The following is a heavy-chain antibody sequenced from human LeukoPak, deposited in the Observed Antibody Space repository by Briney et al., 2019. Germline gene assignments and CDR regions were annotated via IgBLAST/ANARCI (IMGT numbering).Heavy chain of an antibody. CDR1: GGSFSGYY. CDR2: INHSGST. D-gene: IGHD5-12*01. V-gene: IGHV4-34*01. Sequence: PSETLSLTCAVYGGSFSGYYWSWIRQPPGKGLEWIGEINHSGSTNYNPSLKSRVTISVDTSKNQFSLKLSSVTAADTAVYYCARGDVDIVATIPGDVGDGYKSFDYWGQGTLVTVSS. CDR3: ARGDVDIVATIPGDVGDGYKSFDY. J-gene: IGHJ4*02.